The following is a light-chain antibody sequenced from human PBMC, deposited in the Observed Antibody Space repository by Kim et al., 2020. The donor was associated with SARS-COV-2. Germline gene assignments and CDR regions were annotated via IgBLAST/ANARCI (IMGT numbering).Light chain of an antibody. V-gene: IGKV1-39*01. CDR1: QTIGKS. J-gene: IGKJ5*01. CDR2: DAS. Sequence: DIQMTQSPSQLSASIGDTVTMTCRASQTIGKSVNWYQQKPGRAPNIVIFDASSLETGVPSRFSGSGSGVDFTLTISSLQPDDLETYYCPQSFTTPLTFGQGTRLEIK. CDR3: PQSFTTPLT.